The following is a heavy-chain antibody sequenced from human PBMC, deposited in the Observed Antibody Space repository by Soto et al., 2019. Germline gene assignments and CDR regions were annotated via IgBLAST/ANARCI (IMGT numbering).Heavy chain of an antibody. CDR3: AKKGVGVTPSWHFDY. D-gene: IGHD2-21*02. CDR1: GFTFSGYA. J-gene: IGHJ4*02. V-gene: IGHV3-23*01. CDR2: IHGGGNSA. Sequence: EVQLLESGGDLVQPGRSLRLSCAASGFTFSGYAMSWVRQAPGKGLEWVSVIHGGGNSAYYADSVKGRFTISRDNSKNTLYLKRSSLRGENTAVYYCAKKGVGVTPSWHFDYWGQGPLVTVSS.